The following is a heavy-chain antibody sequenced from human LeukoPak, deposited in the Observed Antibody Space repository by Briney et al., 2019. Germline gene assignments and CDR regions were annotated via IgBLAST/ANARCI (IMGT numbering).Heavy chain of an antibody. CDR2: IIPIFGSA. J-gene: IGHJ5*02. V-gene: IGHV1-69*13. CDR1: GGTFRRFA. CDR3: ARDRYCSGGSCYDWFDP. Sequence: SVKVSCKASGGTFRRFAMSWVRQAPGQGLEWMGGIIPIFGSANYAQKFQGRVTITADESTSTAYMELRSLRSDDTAVYYCARDRYCSGGSCYDWFDPWGQGTLVTVSS. D-gene: IGHD2-15*01.